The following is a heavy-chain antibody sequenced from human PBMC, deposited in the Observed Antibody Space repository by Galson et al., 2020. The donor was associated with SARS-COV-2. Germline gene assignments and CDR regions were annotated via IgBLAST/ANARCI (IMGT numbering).Heavy chain of an antibody. D-gene: IGHD3-3*01. Sequence: GGSLRLSCAASGFTFSSYGMHWVRQAPGKGLEWVAVIWYDGSNKYYADSVKGRFTISRDNSKNTLYLQMNSLRAEDTAVYYCARDGVVPPNYYYYGMDVWGQGTTVTVSS. V-gene: IGHV3-33*01. J-gene: IGHJ6*02. CDR1: GFTFSSYG. CDR2: IWYDGSNK. CDR3: ARDGVVPPNYYYYGMDV.